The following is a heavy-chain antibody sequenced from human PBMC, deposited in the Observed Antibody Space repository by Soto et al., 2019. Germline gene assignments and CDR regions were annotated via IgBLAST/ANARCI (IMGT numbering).Heavy chain of an antibody. CDR3: TREWELLSGAFDI. V-gene: IGHV3-49*04. Sequence: GGSLRLSCTASGFTFGDYAMSWVRQAPGKGLEWVGFIRSKAYGGTTEYAASVKGRFTISRDDSKSIAYLQMNSLKTEDTAVYYCTREWELLSGAFDIWGQGTMVTV. J-gene: IGHJ3*02. D-gene: IGHD1-26*01. CDR1: GFTFGDYA. CDR2: IRSKAYGGTT.